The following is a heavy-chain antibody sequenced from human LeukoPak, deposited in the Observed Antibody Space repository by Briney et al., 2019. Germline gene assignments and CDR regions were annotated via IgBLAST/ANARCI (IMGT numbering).Heavy chain of an antibody. J-gene: IGHJ4*02. V-gene: IGHV4-39*01. Sequence: PSETLSLTCNVSGGSISSSSYYWGWIRQPPGNGLEWIGSFYYSGSTYYNASLKSRVIISVETSKNQFSLNLTSVTDTDTAVYYCVRSPKELSGYYLNRWGQGTLVTVSS. CDR3: VRSPKELSGYYLNR. CDR1: GGSISSSSYY. D-gene: IGHD3-22*01. CDR2: FYYSGST.